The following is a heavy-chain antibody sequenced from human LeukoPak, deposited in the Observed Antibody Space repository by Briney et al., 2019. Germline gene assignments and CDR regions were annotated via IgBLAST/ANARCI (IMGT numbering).Heavy chain of an antibody. CDR2: IYSGGST. CDR1: GFTVSSNY. CDR3: ARDRCSSTSCGGYYYYGMDV. D-gene: IGHD2-2*01. V-gene: IGHV3-53*01. Sequence: PGGSLRLSCAASGFTVSSNYMSWVRQAPGKGLEWVSVIYSGGSTYYADSVKGRFTISRDNAKNSLYLQMNSLRAEDTAVYYCARDRCSSTSCGGYYYYGMDVWGQGTTVTVSS. J-gene: IGHJ6*02.